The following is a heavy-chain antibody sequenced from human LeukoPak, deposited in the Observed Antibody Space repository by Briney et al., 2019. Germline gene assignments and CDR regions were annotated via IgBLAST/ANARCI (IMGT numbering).Heavy chain of an antibody. V-gene: IGHV3-33*01. J-gene: IGHJ4*02. CDR3: ARDPGIAAAGTSGDY. D-gene: IGHD6-13*01. CDR2: IWYDGSNK. Sequence: GGSLRLSCAASGFTFSSYGMHWVRQAPGKGLEWVAVIWYDGSNKYYADSVKGRFTISRDNFKNTLYLQMNSLRAEDTAVYYCARDPGIAAAGTSGDYWGQGTLVTVSS. CDR1: GFTFSSYG.